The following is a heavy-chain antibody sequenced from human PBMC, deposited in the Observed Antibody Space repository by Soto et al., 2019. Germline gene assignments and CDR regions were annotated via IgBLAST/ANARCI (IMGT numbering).Heavy chain of an antibody. J-gene: IGHJ5*02. CDR3: AREPRGVIQRRNGGFDP. CDR1: GGSISSCGYY. Sequence: SETLSLTCTVSGGSISSCGYYWSWIRQHPGKGLEWIGYIYYSGSTYYNPSLKSRVTISVDTSKNQFSLKLSSVTAADTAVYYCAREPRGVIQRRNGGFDPWGQGTLVTVSS. V-gene: IGHV4-31*03. CDR2: IYYSGST. D-gene: IGHD3-10*01.